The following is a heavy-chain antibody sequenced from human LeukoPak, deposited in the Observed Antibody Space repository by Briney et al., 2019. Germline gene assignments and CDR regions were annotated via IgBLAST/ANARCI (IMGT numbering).Heavy chain of an antibody. V-gene: IGHV4-39*01. CDR1: GGSISSSTYY. CDR2: IYYSGST. D-gene: IGHD2-15*01. CDR3: ASLYCSGGICYSGLGSADY. J-gene: IGHJ4*02. Sequence: SEALSLTCTVSGGSISSSTYYWGWIRQPPGKGLEWIGSIYYSGSTYYNPSLKSRVTISVDTSKNQFSLKLSSVTAADTSVYICASLYCSGGICYSGLGSADYWGRGTLVTVSS.